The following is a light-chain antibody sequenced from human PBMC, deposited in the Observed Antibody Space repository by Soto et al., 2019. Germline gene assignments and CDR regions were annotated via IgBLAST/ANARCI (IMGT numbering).Light chain of an antibody. CDR2: DVS. Sequence: ETVMTQSPASLSVSPGERATLSCRASQSVSSKLAWYQQKPGQPPRLLIYDVSNRATGIPARFSGSGSGTDFTLTITGLEPEDFAVYFCHQRYNWPRVTFGQGTRLEIK. J-gene: IGKJ5*01. V-gene: IGKV3-11*01. CDR3: HQRYNWPRVT. CDR1: QSVSSK.